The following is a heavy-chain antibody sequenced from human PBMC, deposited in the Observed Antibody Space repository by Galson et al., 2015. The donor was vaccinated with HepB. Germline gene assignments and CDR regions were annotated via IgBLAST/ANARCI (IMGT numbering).Heavy chain of an antibody. CDR2: IRYDGSNK. V-gene: IGHV3-30*02. Sequence: SLRLSCAASGFTFSSYGMHWVRQAPGKGLEWVAFIRYDGSNKYYADSVKGRFTISRDNSKNTLYLQMNSLRAEDTAVYYCAKDKVAPSAFRYLGQGTLVTASS. J-gene: IGHJ4*02. CDR3: AKDKVAPSAFRY. CDR1: GFTFSSYG.